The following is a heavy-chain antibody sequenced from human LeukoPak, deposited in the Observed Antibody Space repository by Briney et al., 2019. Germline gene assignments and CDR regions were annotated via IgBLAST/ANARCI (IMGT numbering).Heavy chain of an antibody. CDR1: GFTFSSYI. CDR2: ISSSSSTI. D-gene: IGHD3-10*01. V-gene: IGHV3-48*01. J-gene: IGHJ4*02. Sequence: GGSLRLSCAASGFTFSSYIMNWVRQAPGKGLEWVSYISSSSSTIYYADSVKGRFTISRDNAKNSLYLQMNSLRAEDTAVYYCARELMVRGVFYWGQGTLVTVSS. CDR3: ARELMVRGVFY.